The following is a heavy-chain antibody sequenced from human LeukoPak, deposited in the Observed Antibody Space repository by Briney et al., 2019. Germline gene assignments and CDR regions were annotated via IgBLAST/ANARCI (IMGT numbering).Heavy chain of an antibody. Sequence: NTGESLKISCKGSGYRFTSYWIGGVRQMPGKGLEWMGIIYPGDSDTRYSPSFQGQVTISADKSISTAYLQWSSLKASDTAMYYCARRSGWYYFDYWGQGTLVTVSS. CDR3: ARRSGWYYFDY. CDR1: GYRFTSYW. J-gene: IGHJ4*02. V-gene: IGHV5-51*01. CDR2: IYPGDSDT. D-gene: IGHD6-13*01.